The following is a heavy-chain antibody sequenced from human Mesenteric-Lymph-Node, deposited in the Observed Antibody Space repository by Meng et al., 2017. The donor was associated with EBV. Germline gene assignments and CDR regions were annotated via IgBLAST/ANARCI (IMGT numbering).Heavy chain of an antibody. CDR3: ARTYSSTSHFDY. CDR1: GDIFSHYG. Sequence: QVQLVQSGAEVKKPGAPVKVSCRTSGDIFSHYGIDWVRQAPGQGLEWMGWIYPFNDDTIYAESFQDRVTLTTDTSTSTVYMELKSLRSDDTAVYYCARTYSSTSHFDYWGQGSLVTVSS. V-gene: IGHV1-18*01. D-gene: IGHD6-6*01. CDR2: IYPFNDDT. J-gene: IGHJ4*02.